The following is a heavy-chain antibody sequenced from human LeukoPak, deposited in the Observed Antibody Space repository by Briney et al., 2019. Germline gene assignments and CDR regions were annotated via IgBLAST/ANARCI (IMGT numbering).Heavy chain of an antibody. V-gene: IGHV1-69*04. Sequence: SVKVSCKASGGTFSSYAISWVRQAPGQGLEWMGRIIPILGIANYAQKFQGRVTITADKSTSTAYMELSSLRSEDTAVYYCARAPDSSGYCYYYYGMDVWGQGTTVTVSS. J-gene: IGHJ6*02. CDR2: IIPILGIA. CDR1: GGTFSSYA. CDR3: ARAPDSSGYCYYYYGMDV. D-gene: IGHD3-22*01.